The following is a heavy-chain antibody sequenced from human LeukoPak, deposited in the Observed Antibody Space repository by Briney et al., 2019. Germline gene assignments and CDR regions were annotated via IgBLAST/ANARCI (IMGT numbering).Heavy chain of an antibody. CDR1: GGSFSGYY. V-gene: IGHV4-34*01. Sequence: SSETLSLTCAVYGGSFSGYYWSWIRQPPGKGLEWIGEINHSGSTNYNPSLKSRVTISVDTSKNQFSLKLSSVTAADTAVYYCARGTAHYYDSSGYEDWFDPWGQGTLVTVSS. J-gene: IGHJ5*02. CDR3: ARGTAHYYDSSGYEDWFDP. D-gene: IGHD3-22*01. CDR2: INHSGST.